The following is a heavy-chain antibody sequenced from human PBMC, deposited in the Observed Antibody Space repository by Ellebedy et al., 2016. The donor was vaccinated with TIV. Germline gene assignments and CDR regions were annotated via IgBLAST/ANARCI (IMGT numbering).Heavy chain of an antibody. D-gene: IGHD5-12*01. J-gene: IGHJ4*02. CDR1: GYTFTNYG. CDR2: ISGYTGNT. CDR3: ALFGGYELGGGDY. V-gene: IGHV1-18*01. Sequence: ASVKVSXKASGYTFTNYGIIWVRQAPGQGLEWMGWISGYTGNTNYAQKLQVRVTMTTDTSTSTAYMELRSLRSDDTAVYYCALFGGYELGGGDYWGQGTLVTVSS.